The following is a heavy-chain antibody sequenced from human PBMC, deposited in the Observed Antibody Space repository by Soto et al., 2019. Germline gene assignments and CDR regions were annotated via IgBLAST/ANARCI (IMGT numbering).Heavy chain of an antibody. CDR2: IVVGSGNT. V-gene: IGHV1-58*01. CDR3: AALGYCISTSCYPNWFDP. J-gene: IGHJ5*02. CDR1: GFTFTSSA. Sequence: SVKVSCKASGFTFTSSAVQWVRQARGQRLEWIGWIVVGSGNTNYAQKFQERVTITRDMSTSTAYMGLSSLRSEDTAVYYCAALGYCISTSCYPNWFDPWGQGTLVTVSS. D-gene: IGHD2-2*01.